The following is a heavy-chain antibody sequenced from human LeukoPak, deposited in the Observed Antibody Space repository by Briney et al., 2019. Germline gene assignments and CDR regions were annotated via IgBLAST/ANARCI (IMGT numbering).Heavy chain of an antibody. V-gene: IGHV1-2*02. J-gene: IGHJ4*02. Sequence: ASVTVSCKASGYTFTDRYVHWVRQAPGQGLEWVGWINPNRGGTKYAQNFQGRVSMTRDTSITTAYMELSRLRSDDTAVYYCARDDFYDVSGFDSWGQGTRVTVSS. CDR2: INPNRGGT. CDR1: GYTFTDRY. CDR3: ARDDFYDVSGFDS. D-gene: IGHD3-22*01.